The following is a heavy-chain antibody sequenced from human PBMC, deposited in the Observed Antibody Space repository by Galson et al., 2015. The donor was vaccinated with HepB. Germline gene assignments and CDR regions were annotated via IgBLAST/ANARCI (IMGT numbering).Heavy chain of an antibody. J-gene: IGHJ6*02. CDR2: ISYDGSNK. CDR3: AKLGEQNYDFWSGYYTKEGMDV. D-gene: IGHD3-3*01. V-gene: IGHV3-30*18. CDR1: GFIFSSYG. Sequence: SLRLSCAASGFIFSSYGMHWVRQAPGKGLEWVAVISYDGSNKYYADSVKGRFTISRDNSKNTLYLQMNSLRAEDTAVYYCAKLGEQNYDFWSGYYTKEGMDVWGQGTTVTVSS.